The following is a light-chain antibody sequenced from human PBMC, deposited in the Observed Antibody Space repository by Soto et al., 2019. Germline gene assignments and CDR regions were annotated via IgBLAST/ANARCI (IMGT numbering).Light chain of an antibody. Sequence: EIVLTQSPGTLSLSPGERATLSCRASQSISGSFLAWYQQKPGQAPRLLIFGASSRATGIPDRFSGSGSGTDFTLTISRLEPEDFAVSYCQQYGSSPRTFGQGTKVEI. CDR3: QQYGSSPRT. J-gene: IGKJ1*01. CDR2: GAS. V-gene: IGKV3-20*01. CDR1: QSISGSF.